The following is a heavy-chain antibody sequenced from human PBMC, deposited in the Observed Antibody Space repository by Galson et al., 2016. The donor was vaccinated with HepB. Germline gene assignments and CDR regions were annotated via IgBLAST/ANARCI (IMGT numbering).Heavy chain of an antibody. CDR2: ISRSAHEI. Sequence: SLRLSCAASGFIFSHYEMNWVRQAPGKGLDWIAYISRSAHEIYYADSLKGRFAISRDDAKNSLSLQLSSLRVDDTAVYYCERGKYGSGWMVDYWGQGTQVTVSS. J-gene: IGHJ4*02. V-gene: IGHV3-48*03. CDR1: GFIFSHYE. CDR3: ERGKYGSGWMVDY. D-gene: IGHD6-19*01.